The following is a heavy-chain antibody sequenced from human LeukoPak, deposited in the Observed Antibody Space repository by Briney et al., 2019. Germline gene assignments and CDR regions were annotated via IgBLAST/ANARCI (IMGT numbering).Heavy chain of an antibody. CDR1: GFTFSSYE. CDR3: AKARDSSGYSFFDY. CDR2: ISSSGSTI. J-gene: IGHJ4*02. D-gene: IGHD3-22*01. Sequence: GGSLRLSCAASGFTFSSYEMNWVRQAPGKGLEWVSYISSSGSTIYYADSVKGRFTISRDNAKNSLYLQMNSLRAEDTAVYYCAKARDSSGYSFFDYWGQGTLVTVSS. V-gene: IGHV3-48*03.